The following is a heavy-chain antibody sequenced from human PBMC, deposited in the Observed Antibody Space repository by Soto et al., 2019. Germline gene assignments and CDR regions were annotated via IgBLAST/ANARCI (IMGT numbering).Heavy chain of an antibody. V-gene: IGHV3-7*01. Sequence: PGGSLRLSCAASGFTFSSYWMSWVRQAPGKGLEWVANIKRDGSEKYYVDSVKGRFTISRDNAKNSLYLQMNSLRAEDTAVYYCARERIAARYYYYYYGMDVWGQGTTVTVSS. CDR1: GFTFSSYW. J-gene: IGHJ6*02. D-gene: IGHD6-13*01. CDR2: IKRDGSEK. CDR3: ARERIAARYYYYYYGMDV.